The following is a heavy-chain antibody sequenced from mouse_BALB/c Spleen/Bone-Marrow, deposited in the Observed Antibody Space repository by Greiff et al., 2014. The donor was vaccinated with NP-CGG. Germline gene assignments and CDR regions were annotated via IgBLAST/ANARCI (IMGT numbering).Heavy chain of an antibody. CDR3: ARGRFAY. Sequence: QVQLQQSGAELAKPGASVKMSCKASGYTFTSYWMHWVKQRPGQGLEWIGYINPSTGYTEYNQKFKDKATLTADKSSSTAYMQLSSLTSEDSAVYSCARGRFAYWGQGTLVTVSA. J-gene: IGHJ3*01. V-gene: IGHV1-7*01. CDR2: INPSTGYT. CDR1: GYTFTSYW.